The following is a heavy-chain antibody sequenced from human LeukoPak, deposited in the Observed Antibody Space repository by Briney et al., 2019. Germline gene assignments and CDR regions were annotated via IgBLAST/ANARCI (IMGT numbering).Heavy chain of an antibody. CDR1: GGSISSSSYN. Sequence: PSETLSLTCSVSGGSISSSSYNWGWIRQPPGKGLEWIGSMYYSGSTHYNPSLKSRVTISVDTSKNQFSLKLTSVTAADTAVYYCARDTYDSYYYYYMDVWGKGATVTISS. V-gene: IGHV4-39*07. CDR3: ARDTYDSYYYYYMDV. J-gene: IGHJ6*03. D-gene: IGHD3-3*01. CDR2: MYYSGST.